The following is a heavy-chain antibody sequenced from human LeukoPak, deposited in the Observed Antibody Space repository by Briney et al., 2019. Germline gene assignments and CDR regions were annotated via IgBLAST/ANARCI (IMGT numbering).Heavy chain of an antibody. CDR3: ARGFVDIVATTEHGNWFDP. J-gene: IGHJ5*02. CDR1: GFTFSSYA. CDR2: ISYDGSNK. V-gene: IGHV3-30-3*01. D-gene: IGHD5-12*01. Sequence: GRSLRLSCAASGFTFSSYAMHWVRQAPGKGLEWVAVISYDGSNKYYADSVKGRFTISRDNSKNTLYLQMNSPRAEDTAVHYCARGFVDIVATTEHGNWFDPWGQGTLVTVSS.